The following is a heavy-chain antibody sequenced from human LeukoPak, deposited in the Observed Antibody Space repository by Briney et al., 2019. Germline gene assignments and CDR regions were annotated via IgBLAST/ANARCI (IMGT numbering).Heavy chain of an antibody. V-gene: IGHV3-9*01. J-gene: IGHJ4*02. CDR1: GFTFNDLA. D-gene: IGHD2-21*02. Sequence: GTSLRLSCSASGFTFNDLAMHWVRQPPGKGLEWVSGINWGGDDTAYADSVKGRFTISRDNAKQTLYLKMNSLSREDTAFYYCNKDMDTSGHFPGNFHSWGQGTLVAVSS. CDR2: INWGGDDT. CDR3: NKDMDTSGHFPGNFHS.